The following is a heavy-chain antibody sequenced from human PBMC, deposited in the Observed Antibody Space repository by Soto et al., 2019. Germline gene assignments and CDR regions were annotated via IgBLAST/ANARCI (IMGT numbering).Heavy chain of an antibody. CDR1: GGSINNDNYY. Sequence: QLQLQESGPGLVKPSETLSLTCTVSGGSINNDNYYWGWIRQPPGKGLEWIGIIFYNGFTYYSPSLKSPVTISVDTSKTQFSLKPAPVAAAETAVYYCARQEAFWSGCGWVDPWGQGTLVTVSS. CDR3: ARQEAFWSGCGWVDP. V-gene: IGHV4-39*01. D-gene: IGHD3-3*01. J-gene: IGHJ5*02. CDR2: IFYNGFT.